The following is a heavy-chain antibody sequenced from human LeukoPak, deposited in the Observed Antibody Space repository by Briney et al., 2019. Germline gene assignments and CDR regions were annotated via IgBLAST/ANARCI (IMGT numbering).Heavy chain of an antibody. CDR1: GGSISSRTYY. J-gene: IGHJ3*02. CDR2: IYYSGST. CDR3: ARHAPTRTTVTTSHAFDI. D-gene: IGHD4-17*01. V-gene: IGHV4-39*01. Sequence: SETLSLTCTVSGGSISSRTYYWGWIRQPPGKGLEWIGSIYYSGSTYYYPSLKSRVTISVDTSKNQFSLKVSSVTAADTAVYYCARHAPTRTTVTTSHAFDIWGQGTMVTVSS.